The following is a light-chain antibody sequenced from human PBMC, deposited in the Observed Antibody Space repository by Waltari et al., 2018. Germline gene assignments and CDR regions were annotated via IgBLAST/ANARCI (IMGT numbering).Light chain of an antibody. CDR1: QRVSSN. J-gene: IGKJ4*01. V-gene: IGKV3D-15*01. CDR2: GAS. Sequence: EIVMTQSPATLSVSPGERATLPCRASQRVSSNLAWYQQKPVQAPSLLIYGASTRPTGIPARCSGRGSGTEFTLTISSLQSADFAVYYCQQYDNWPSFGGGTKVEIK. CDR3: QQYDNWPS.